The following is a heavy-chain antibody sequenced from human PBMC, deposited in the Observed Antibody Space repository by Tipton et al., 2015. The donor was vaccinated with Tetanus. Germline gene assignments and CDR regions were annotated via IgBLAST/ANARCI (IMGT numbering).Heavy chain of an antibody. J-gene: IGHJ4*02. CDR3: ARLREIVSRSGWAFDY. Sequence: LRLSCTVSGGSLFSGSFYWAWIRQPPGKGLEWIGNIYYNGNTYYLSSLESRVTISADTSNDQFSLSLRSVTAADTAVYYCARLREIVSRSGWAFDYWGQGIVVTVAS. V-gene: IGHV4-39*01. CDR2: IYYNGNT. D-gene: IGHD5/OR15-5a*01. CDR1: GGSLFSGSFY.